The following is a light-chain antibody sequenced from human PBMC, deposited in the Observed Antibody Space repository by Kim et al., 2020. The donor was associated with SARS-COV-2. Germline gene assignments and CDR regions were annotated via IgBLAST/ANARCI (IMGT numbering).Light chain of an antibody. V-gene: IGLV1-47*01. CDR3: VAWDDSLSGRV. Sequence: GRRVIISCSGSSSNIGSNYVSWYQQLPGTAPKLLISRNNQRPSGVPDRFSGSKSGTSASLAISGLRSEDEADYYCVAWDDSLSGRVFGGGTQLTVL. CDR1: SSNIGSNY. CDR2: RNN. J-gene: IGLJ3*02.